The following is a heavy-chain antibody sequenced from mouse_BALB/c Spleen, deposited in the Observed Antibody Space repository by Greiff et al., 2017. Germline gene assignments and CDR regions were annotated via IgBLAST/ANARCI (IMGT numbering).Heavy chain of an antibody. CDR3: AEGGYYYEGWFAY. J-gene: IGHJ3*01. Sequence: VQLQQSGPGLVKPSQSLSLTCSVTGYSFTSGYYWNWLRQYPGNKLEWMGYISYDGSNNYNPSLKNRISITRDTSKNQFFLKLNSVTTEDTATYYCAEGGYYYEGWFAYWGQGTLVTVSA. CDR1: GYSFTSGYY. CDR2: ISYDGSN. D-gene: IGHD1-1*01. V-gene: IGHV3-6*02.